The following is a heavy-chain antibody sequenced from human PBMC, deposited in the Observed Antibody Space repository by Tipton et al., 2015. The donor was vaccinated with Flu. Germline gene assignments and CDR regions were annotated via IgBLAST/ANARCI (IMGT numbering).Heavy chain of an antibody. CDR3: ARRDFSNYVSEPRNWFDF. D-gene: IGHD4-11*01. Sequence: TLSLTCSVSGDSIGSDYYWAWIRQPPGKGLEWIGNICPGSPYYNPSLRSRVTISVARPKDQFSLRLTSVTAADTAVYFCARRDFSNYVSEPRNWFDFWGQGTLVTVSS. CDR2: ICPGSP. V-gene: IGHV4-38-2*01. CDR1: GDSIGSDYY. J-gene: IGHJ5*01.